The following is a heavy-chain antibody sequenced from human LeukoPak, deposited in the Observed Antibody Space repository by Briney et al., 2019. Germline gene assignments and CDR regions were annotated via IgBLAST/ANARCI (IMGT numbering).Heavy chain of an antibody. CDR3: AKFYFDWLFDY. J-gene: IGHJ4*02. CDR2: ISGSGGST. V-gene: IGHV3-23*01. D-gene: IGHD3-9*01. CDR1: GFTFSSYA. Sequence: PGGSLTLSCAASGFTFSSYAMSWLRQAPGKGLEWVSDISGSGGSTYYAHSVKGRLTISRDNSKSTLYMQTTSLRAADTGVYYCAKFYFDWLFDYWGQGTLVTVSS.